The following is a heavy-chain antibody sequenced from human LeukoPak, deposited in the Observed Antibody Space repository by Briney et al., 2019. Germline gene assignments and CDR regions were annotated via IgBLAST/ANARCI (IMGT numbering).Heavy chain of an antibody. Sequence: KASETLSLTCTVSGGSISSYYWSWIRQPPGKGLEWIGYIYYSGSTNYNPSLKSRVTISVDTSKNQFSLKLSSVTAADTAVYYCARVGRGLRFDAFDIWGQGTMVTVSS. CDR1: GGSISSYY. CDR2: IYYSGST. D-gene: IGHD4-17*01. J-gene: IGHJ3*02. CDR3: ARVGRGLRFDAFDI. V-gene: IGHV4-59*08.